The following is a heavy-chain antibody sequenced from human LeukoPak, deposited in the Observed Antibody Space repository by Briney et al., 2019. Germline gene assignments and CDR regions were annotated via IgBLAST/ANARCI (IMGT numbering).Heavy chain of an antibody. D-gene: IGHD2-15*01. Sequence: KTSQTLSLTCAVPGGSISSGGYSWSWIRQPPGKGLEWIGYIYHSGSTYYNPSLKSRVTISVDRSKNQFSLKLSSVTAADTAVYYCARRYCSGGSCYFDYWGQGTLVTVSS. V-gene: IGHV4-30-2*01. CDR3: ARRYCSGGSCYFDY. CDR2: IYHSGST. CDR1: GGSISSGGYS. J-gene: IGHJ4*02.